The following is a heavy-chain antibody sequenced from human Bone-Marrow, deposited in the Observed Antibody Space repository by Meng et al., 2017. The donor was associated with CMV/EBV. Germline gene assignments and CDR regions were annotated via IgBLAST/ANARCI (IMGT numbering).Heavy chain of an antibody. CDR2: ISSSSSYI. CDR1: GFTFSSYS. J-gene: IGHJ4*02. Sequence: GESLKISCAASGFTFSSYSMNWVRQAPGKGLEWVASISSSSSYIYYADSVKGRFTISRDNAKISLYLQMNSLRAGDTAVYYCARDIIGRGESGYWGQGTLVTVSS. D-gene: IGHD3-16*01. CDR3: ARDIIGRGESGY. V-gene: IGHV3-21*01.